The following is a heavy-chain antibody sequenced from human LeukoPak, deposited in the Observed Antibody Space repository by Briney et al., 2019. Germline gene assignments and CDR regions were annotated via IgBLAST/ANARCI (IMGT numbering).Heavy chain of an antibody. J-gene: IGHJ4*02. CDR2: IIPILGIA. V-gene: IGHV1-69*04. Sequence: SVKVSCKASGGTFSSYAISWVRQAPGQGLEWMGRIIPILGIANYAQKFQGRVTITADKSTSTVYMELSRLRSEDTAVYYCARESVLVAGIYDYWGQGTPVTVSS. D-gene: IGHD6-19*01. CDR3: ARESVLVAGIYDY. CDR1: GGTFSSYA.